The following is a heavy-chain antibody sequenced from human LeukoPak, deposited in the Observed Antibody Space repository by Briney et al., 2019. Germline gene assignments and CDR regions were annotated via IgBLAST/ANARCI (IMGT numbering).Heavy chain of an antibody. CDR2: IPYDGSDK. J-gene: IGHJ4*02. D-gene: IGHD3-10*01. V-gene: IGHV3-30*02. CDR1: GFPFSSYG. CDR3: ARVYGSEIDY. Sequence: GGSLRLSCAASGFPFSSYGMHWVRQAPGKGLEWVAFIPYDGSDKFYADSVKGRFTVSRDNSRNTLFLQMNSLRPEDTAVYYCARVYGSEIDYWGQGTLVTVSS.